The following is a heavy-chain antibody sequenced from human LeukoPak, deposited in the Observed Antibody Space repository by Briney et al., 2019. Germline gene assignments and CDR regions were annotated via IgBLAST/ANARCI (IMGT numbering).Heavy chain of an antibody. V-gene: IGHV4-59*01. CDR3: AKDQGSGSENYSWGYFDY. CDR2: IYYSGST. D-gene: IGHD3-10*01. J-gene: IGHJ4*02. CDR1: GDSISSYY. Sequence: SETLSLACTVSGDSISSYYWSWIRQPPGEGVEGIGYIYYSGSTNYNTSLKSRVTISVDTSKNQFSLKLSSVTAADTAVYYCAKDQGSGSENYSWGYFDYWGQGTLVTVSS.